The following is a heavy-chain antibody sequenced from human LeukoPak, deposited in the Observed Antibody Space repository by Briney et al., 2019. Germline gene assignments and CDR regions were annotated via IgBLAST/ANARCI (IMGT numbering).Heavy chain of an antibody. Sequence: VASVKVSCKASGYTFTGYYIHWVRQAPGQGLEWMGWINPNSGGTNYAQKFQGRVTMTRDTSISTAYMELSRLRSDDTAVYYCARDRITMVRGVNPSWFDPWGQGTLVTVSS. V-gene: IGHV1-2*02. CDR1: GYTFTGYY. CDR2: INPNSGGT. J-gene: IGHJ5*02. D-gene: IGHD3-10*01. CDR3: ARDRITMVRGVNPSWFDP.